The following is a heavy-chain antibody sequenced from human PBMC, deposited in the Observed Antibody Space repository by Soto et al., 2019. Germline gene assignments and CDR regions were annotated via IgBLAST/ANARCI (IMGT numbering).Heavy chain of an antibody. V-gene: IGHV1-3*01. CDR2: INAGNGNT. Sequence: ASVKVSCKASGYTFTSYAMHWVRQAPGQRLEWMGWINAGNGNTKYSQKFQGRVTITRDTSISTAYMELSSLRSEDTAVYYCARVVGWLRLGDDAFDIWGQGTMVTVSS. CDR1: GYTFTSYA. D-gene: IGHD5-12*01. CDR3: ARVVGWLRLGDDAFDI. J-gene: IGHJ3*02.